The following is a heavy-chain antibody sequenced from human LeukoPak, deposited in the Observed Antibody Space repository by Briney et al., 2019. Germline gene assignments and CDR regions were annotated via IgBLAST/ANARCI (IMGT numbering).Heavy chain of an antibody. CDR3: ARGAGGDYYYGMDV. J-gene: IGHJ6*02. CDR1: GFTFSSYA. V-gene: IGHV3-30-3*01. D-gene: IGHD3-10*01. Sequence: GGSLRLSCAASGFTFSSYAMHWVRQAPGKGLEWVAVISYDGSNKYYADSVKGRFTISRDNSKNTLYLQMNSLRAEDTAVYYCARGAGGDYYYGMDVWGQGTTVTVSS. CDR2: ISYDGSNK.